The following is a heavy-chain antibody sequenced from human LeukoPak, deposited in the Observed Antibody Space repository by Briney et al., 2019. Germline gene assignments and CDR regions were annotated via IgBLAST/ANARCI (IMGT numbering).Heavy chain of an antibody. D-gene: IGHD3-3*01. CDR3: AKVTIFGVVTRGSYYMDV. CDR2: ISGSGGST. V-gene: IGHV3-23*01. J-gene: IGHJ6*03. CDR1: GFTFSSYA. Sequence: GGSLRLSCAASGFTFSSYAMSWVRQAPGKGLEWVSAISGSGGSTYYADSVKGRFTISRDNSKNTLYLQMNSLRAEDTAVYYCAKVTIFGVVTRGSYYMDVWGKGTTVTVSS.